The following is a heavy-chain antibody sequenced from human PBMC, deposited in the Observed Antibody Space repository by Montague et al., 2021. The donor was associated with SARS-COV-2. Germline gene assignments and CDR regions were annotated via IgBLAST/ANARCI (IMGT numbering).Heavy chain of an antibody. J-gene: IGHJ4*02. CDR3: ARDLGDY. Sequence: SETLSLTCSVSGRSVSNGSFYWSWIRQPPGKGLEWIGYIYYSGSTNYNPSLKSRVTISVDTSKNQFSLKLSSVTAADTAVYYCARDLGDYWGQGTLVTVSS. V-gene: IGHV4-61*01. CDR1: GRSVSNGSFY. CDR2: IYYSGST.